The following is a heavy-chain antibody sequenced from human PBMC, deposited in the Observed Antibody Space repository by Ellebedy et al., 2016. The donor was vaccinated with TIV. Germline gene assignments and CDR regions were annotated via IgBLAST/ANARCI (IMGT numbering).Heavy chain of an antibody. J-gene: IGHJ4*02. Sequence: PGGSLRLSCKGSGYSFTSYWIGWVRQMPGKGLELMGGIYPADSDTRYSPSFQGQVTIDADKSVNTSYLQWNSLKASDTAVYYCARLITMVRGIIIKYFDYWGQGTLVTVSS. CDR3: ARLITMVRGIIIKYFDY. CDR1: GYSFTSYW. D-gene: IGHD3-10*01. V-gene: IGHV5-51*01. CDR2: IYPADSDT.